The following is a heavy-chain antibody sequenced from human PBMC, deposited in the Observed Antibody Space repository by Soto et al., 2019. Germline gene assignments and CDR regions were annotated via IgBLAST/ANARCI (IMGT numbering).Heavy chain of an antibody. CDR1: GFTFSNAW. J-gene: IGHJ3*02. CDR3: TTDFVDTVAGAFDI. V-gene: IGHV3-15*01. D-gene: IGHD5-18*01. Sequence: GGSLRLSCAASGFTFSNAWMSWVRQAPGKGLEWVGRIKSKTDGGTTDYAAPVKGRFTISRDDSKNTLYLQMNSLKTEDTAVYYCTTDFVDTVAGAFDIWGQGTMVTVSS. CDR2: IKSKTDGGTT.